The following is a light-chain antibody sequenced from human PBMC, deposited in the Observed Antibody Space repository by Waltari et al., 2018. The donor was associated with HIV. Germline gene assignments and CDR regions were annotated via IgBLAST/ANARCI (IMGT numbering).Light chain of an antibody. CDR1: DSDFAVYNY. V-gene: IGLV2-8*01. CDR3: QAWTSPGSI. Sequence: QSALTQPPSASGSPGQSVTISCTGTDSDFAVYNYVSWYQQHPGRAPKFLIYDVNKRPSGVPDRFSGSKSGNAASLTVSGLQADDEADYYCQAWTSPGSIFGGGTILTVL. J-gene: IGLJ2*01. CDR2: DVN.